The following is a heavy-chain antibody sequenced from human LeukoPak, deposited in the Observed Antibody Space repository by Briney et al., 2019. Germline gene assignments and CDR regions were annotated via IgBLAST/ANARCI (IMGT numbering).Heavy chain of an antibody. CDR2: IRSKAYGGTT. Sequence: GGSLRLSCTASGFTFGDYAMSWFRQAPGKGLEWVGFIRSKAYGGTTEYAASVKGRLTISRDDSKSIAYLQMNSLKTEDTAVYYCTSYGDYANYYYHYMDVWGKGTTVTVSS. CDR3: TSYGDYANYYYHYMDV. J-gene: IGHJ6*03. CDR1: GFTFGDYA. D-gene: IGHD4-17*01. V-gene: IGHV3-49*03.